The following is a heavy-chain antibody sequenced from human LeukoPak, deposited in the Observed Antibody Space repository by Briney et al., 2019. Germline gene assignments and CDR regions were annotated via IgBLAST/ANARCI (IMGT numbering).Heavy chain of an antibody. CDR2: IKQDGSEK. Sequence: GGSLRLSCAASGFTFSSYWMSWVRQAPGKGLEWVANIKQDGSEKCYVDSVKGRFTISRDNAKNSLYLQMNSLRAEDTAVYYCARDVIPLSPNNWFDPWGQGTLVTVSS. V-gene: IGHV3-7*01. D-gene: IGHD2-21*01. J-gene: IGHJ5*02. CDR1: GFTFSSYW. CDR3: ARDVIPLSPNNWFDP.